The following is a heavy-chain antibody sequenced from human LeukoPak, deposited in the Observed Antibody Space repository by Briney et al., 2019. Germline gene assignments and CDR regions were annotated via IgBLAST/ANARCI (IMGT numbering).Heavy chain of an antibody. Sequence: GSLRLSCAASGFTFDDYGMSWVRQAPGKGLEWIGEINHSGITNYNPSLKSRVTISVDTSKNQFSLKLSSVTAADTAVYYCARGEDYYDQWYFDYWGQGTLVTVSS. D-gene: IGHD3-22*01. CDR1: GFTFDDYG. CDR3: ARGEDYYDQWYFDY. J-gene: IGHJ4*02. CDR2: INHSGIT. V-gene: IGHV4-34*01.